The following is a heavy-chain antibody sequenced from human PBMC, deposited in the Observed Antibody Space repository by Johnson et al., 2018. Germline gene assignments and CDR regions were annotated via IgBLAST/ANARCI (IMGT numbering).Heavy chain of an antibody. Sequence: VQLVQSGGGLVQPGGSLRLSCAASGFTFSSYWMHWVRQAPGKGLIWVSRIKSDASSTSYADSVRGRFTISRDTAKNTLYLQMNSLRDEDAAVYYCARAHGMDVWGQGTTVTVSS. CDR2: IKSDASST. V-gene: IGHV3-74*02. CDR3: ARAHGMDV. CDR1: GFTFSSYW. J-gene: IGHJ6*02.